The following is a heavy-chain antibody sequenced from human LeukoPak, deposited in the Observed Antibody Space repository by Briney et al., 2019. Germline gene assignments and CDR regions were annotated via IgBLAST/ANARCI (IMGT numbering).Heavy chain of an antibody. Sequence: SETLSLTCTVSGGSINNYYWSWMRQPAGKGLEWIGRIYSSGSTNYNPSLKSRVTMPVDTPKNQFSLKLSSVTAADTAIYYCARSPRDSNWLDYWGQGTLVTVSS. D-gene: IGHD4-11*01. CDR2: IYSSGST. CDR1: GGSINNYY. V-gene: IGHV4-4*07. J-gene: IGHJ4*02. CDR3: ARSPRDSNWLDY.